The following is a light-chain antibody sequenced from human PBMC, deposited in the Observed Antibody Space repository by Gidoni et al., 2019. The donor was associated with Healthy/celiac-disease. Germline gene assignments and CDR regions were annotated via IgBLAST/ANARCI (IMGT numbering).Light chain of an antibody. V-gene: IGKV3-15*01. CDR3: QQYNNWLPYT. CDR1: QSVSSN. J-gene: IGKJ2*01. CDR2: GAS. Sequence: EIVMKQSPATLSVSPGERATLSCRASQSVSSNLAWDQQKPGQAPRLLIYGASTRATGIPARFSGSGSGTEFTLTISSLQSEDLAVYYCQQYNNWLPYTFGQGTKLEIK.